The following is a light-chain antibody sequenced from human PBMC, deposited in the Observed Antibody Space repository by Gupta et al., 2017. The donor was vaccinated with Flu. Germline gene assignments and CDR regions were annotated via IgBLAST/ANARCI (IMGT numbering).Light chain of an antibody. CDR1: QSVNSN. CDR3: HQDDHCLPS. J-gene: IGKJ1*01. CDR2: DAS. Sequence: PPTLSGSPGESATLPCRASQSVNSNLAWYQQRPGRAPRLLIYDASTRAPGVPARFSGSGSGTEFTLTINSLQSEDCAAYYCHQDDHCLPSFGQGTKVEIK. V-gene: IGKV3-15*01.